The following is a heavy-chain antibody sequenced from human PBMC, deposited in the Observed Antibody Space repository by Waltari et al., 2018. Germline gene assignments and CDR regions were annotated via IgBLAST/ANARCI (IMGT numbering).Heavy chain of an antibody. CDR1: GGSLSSQTHP. CDR2: VYFTGTT. CDR3: ARRNNCWYDNYYYYMDG. V-gene: IGHV4-39*01. Sequence: LQQHQSGPRLVTSPETLSITCRVSGGSLSSQTHPWVWLRQPPRKGLEGDGNVYFTGTTYYNPSLKSRVVIAVNTSKNQFSLNLSSVTAADTAVYYCARRNNCWYDNYYYYMDGWGRGTTVTVSS. J-gene: IGHJ6*03. D-gene: IGHD6-13*01.